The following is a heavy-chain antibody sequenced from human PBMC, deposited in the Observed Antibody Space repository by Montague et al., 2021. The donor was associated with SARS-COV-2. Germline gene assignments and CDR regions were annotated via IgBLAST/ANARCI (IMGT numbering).Heavy chain of an antibody. Sequence: SETLSPTCTVSGGSISSSSYYWGWIRQPPGKGLEWIGSIVYSGSTDYXPSLESRVTISVDTSKNQFSQKLSSVTAADTAVYYCASMVRAQVYYFDYWGQGTLVTVSS. V-gene: IGHV4-39*01. CDR2: IVYSGST. D-gene: IGHD3-10*01. J-gene: IGHJ4*02. CDR1: GGSISSSSYY. CDR3: ASMVRAQVYYFDY.